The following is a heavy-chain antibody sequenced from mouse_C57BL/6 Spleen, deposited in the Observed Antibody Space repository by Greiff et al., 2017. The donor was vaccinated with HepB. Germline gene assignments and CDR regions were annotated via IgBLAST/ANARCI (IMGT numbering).Heavy chain of an antibody. CDR1: GYTFTGYW. CDR2: ILPGSGST. Sequence: VQLQQSGAELMKPGASVKLSCKAPGYTFTGYWIEWVKQRPGHGLEWIGEILPGSGSTNYNEKFKGKATFTADTSSNTAYMQLSSLTTEDSAIYYCARREFYYGSSFYYFDYWGQGTTLTVSS. V-gene: IGHV1-9*01. CDR3: ARREFYYGSSFYYFDY. J-gene: IGHJ2*01. D-gene: IGHD1-1*01.